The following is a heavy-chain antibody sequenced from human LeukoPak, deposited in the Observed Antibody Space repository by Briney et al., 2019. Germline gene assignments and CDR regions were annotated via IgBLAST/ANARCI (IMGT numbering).Heavy chain of an antibody. V-gene: IGHV3-64*01. Sequence: GGSLRLSCAASGFTFSSYAMHWVRQAPGKGLEYVSAISSNGGSTYYANSVKGRFTISRDNSKNTLYLQMGSLRAEDMAVYYCARGGGRDGYRAVDYWGQGTLVTVSS. D-gene: IGHD5-24*01. CDR1: GFTFSSYA. CDR2: ISSNGGST. CDR3: ARGGGRDGYRAVDY. J-gene: IGHJ4*02.